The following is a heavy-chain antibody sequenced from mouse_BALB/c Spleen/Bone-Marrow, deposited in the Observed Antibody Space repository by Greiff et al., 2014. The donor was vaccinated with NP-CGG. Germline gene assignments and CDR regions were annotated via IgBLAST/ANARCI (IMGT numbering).Heavy chain of an antibody. CDR1: GFTFSSFG. CDR3: TRKGALITHYYAMDY. J-gene: IGHJ4*01. Sequence: DVMLVESGGGLVQPGGSRKLSRAASGFTFSSFGMHWVRQAPEKGLEWVAYISSGSSTIYYADTVKGRFTISRDNPKNTLFLQMTSLRSEDTAMYYCTRKGALITHYYAMDYWGQGTSVTVSS. V-gene: IGHV5-17*02. CDR2: ISSGSSTI. D-gene: IGHD2-4*01.